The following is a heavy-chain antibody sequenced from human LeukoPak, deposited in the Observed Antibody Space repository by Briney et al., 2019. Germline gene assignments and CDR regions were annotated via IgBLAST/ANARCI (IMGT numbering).Heavy chain of an antibody. D-gene: IGHD1-26*01. Sequence: GGSLRLSCAASGFTFSSYAMSWVRQAPGKGLEWVSALSGSGTSTYYADSVKGRFTISRDNSKNTLYLQMNSLRAEDTAVYYCAKTSYSGSRGGFDYWGQGTLVTVSS. CDR3: AKTSYSGSRGGFDY. J-gene: IGHJ4*02. CDR2: LSGSGTST. CDR1: GFTFSSYA. V-gene: IGHV3-23*01.